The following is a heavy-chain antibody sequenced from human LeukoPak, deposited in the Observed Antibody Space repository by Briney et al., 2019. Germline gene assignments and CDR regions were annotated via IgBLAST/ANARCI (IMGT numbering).Heavy chain of an antibody. D-gene: IGHD5-12*01. J-gene: IGHJ5*02. Sequence: SVKVSCTASGGTFSSYAISWVRQAPGQGLEWMGGIIPIFGTANYAQKFQGRVTITADESTSTAYMELSSLRSEDTAVYYCASTPARGIVAITTYWFDPWGQGTLVTVSS. CDR1: GGTFSSYA. V-gene: IGHV1-69*13. CDR3: ASTPARGIVAITTYWFDP. CDR2: IIPIFGTA.